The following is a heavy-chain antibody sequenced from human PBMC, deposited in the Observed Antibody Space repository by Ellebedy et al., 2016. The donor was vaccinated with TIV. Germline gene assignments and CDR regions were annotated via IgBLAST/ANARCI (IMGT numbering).Heavy chain of an antibody. V-gene: IGHV1-46*01. CDR3: ARSTNCGGDCPFDY. J-gene: IGHJ4*02. CDR2: INPRSGDT. Sequence: ASVKVSXKASGYTFTSYYIHWVRQAPGEGLEWMGIINPRSGDTSYAQKFQGRVTMTRDTSTHTVYMELSSLRSEDTAVYYCARSTNCGGDCPFDYWGQGTLVTVSS. D-gene: IGHD2-21*02. CDR1: GYTFTSYY.